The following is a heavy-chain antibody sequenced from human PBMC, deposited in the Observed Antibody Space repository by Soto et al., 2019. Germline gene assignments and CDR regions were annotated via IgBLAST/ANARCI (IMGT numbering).Heavy chain of an antibody. D-gene: IGHD2-2*01. Sequence: PSETLSLTCTVSGGSINSSSYYWGWIRQPPGKGLEWIGSIYYSGSTYYNPSLKSRVTISVDTSKNQFSLKLSSVTAADTAVYYCARQGCNSTICNYYYYYMDVWVKGTTVT. CDR1: GGSINSSSYY. V-gene: IGHV4-39*01. CDR2: IYYSGST. J-gene: IGHJ6*03. CDR3: ARQGCNSTICNYYYYYMDV.